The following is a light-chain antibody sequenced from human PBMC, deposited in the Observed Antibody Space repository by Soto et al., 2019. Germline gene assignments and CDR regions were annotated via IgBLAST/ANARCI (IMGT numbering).Light chain of an antibody. CDR2: GAS. Sequence: EIVLTQSPGTLSLSPGESATLSCRTSQSVTSSYLAWYQQKPGQAPRLLIYGASTRATGIPDRFSGGGSGTVFILTISRLEPEDFVVYYCQQYYSSPYTFGQGTEVEI. J-gene: IGKJ2*01. CDR1: QSVTSSY. V-gene: IGKV3-20*01. CDR3: QQYYSSPYT.